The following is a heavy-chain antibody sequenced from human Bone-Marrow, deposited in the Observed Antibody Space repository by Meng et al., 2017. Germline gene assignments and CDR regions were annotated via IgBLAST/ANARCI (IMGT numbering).Heavy chain of an antibody. CDR3: ARHEFGLPTAAFDH. V-gene: IGHV4-4*02. CDR1: GDSIISNYG. Sequence: QFQLQESVPGLVNPSWTLSLTFAVSGDSIISNYGWNWVRQTPGKGLEWNGEIYQTWRTDYNPFLKSRVTISVDTSKNQFSLTLTSVTAADTAVYYCARHEFGLPTAAFDHWGQGTLVTVSS. CDR2: IYQTWRT. D-gene: IGHD2-2*01. J-gene: IGHJ4*02.